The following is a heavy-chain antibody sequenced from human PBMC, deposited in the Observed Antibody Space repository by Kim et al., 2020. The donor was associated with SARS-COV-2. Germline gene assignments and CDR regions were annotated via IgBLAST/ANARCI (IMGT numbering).Heavy chain of an antibody. D-gene: IGHD2-2*01. Sequence: SETLSLTCGVYGGSFSGYRWSWIRQPPGKGLEWIGEIDHSGGINYTPSFKSRVTISVDTSRNQFSLKLTSVTAADTAVYYCARAPHCGSSRCYEEGFWGQGTLVTVSS. V-gene: IGHV4-34*01. J-gene: IGHJ4*02. CDR3: ARAPHCGSSRCYEEGF. CDR2: IDHSGGI. CDR1: GGSFSGYR.